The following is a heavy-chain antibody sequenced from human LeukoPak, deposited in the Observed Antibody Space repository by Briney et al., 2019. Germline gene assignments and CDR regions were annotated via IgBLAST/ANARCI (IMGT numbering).Heavy chain of an antibody. J-gene: IGHJ4*02. D-gene: IGHD4-11*01. Sequence: GASVKVSCKASGYRFTSYGMQWVRQAPGQRLEWMGWINAGNGNTKYSQKFQSRVTITMDTSASSAYMELSSLRSEDTAVYYCARASLVDYPTLDYWGQGTLVTVSS. CDR1: GYRFTSYG. CDR2: INAGNGNT. V-gene: IGHV1-3*01. CDR3: ARASLVDYPTLDY.